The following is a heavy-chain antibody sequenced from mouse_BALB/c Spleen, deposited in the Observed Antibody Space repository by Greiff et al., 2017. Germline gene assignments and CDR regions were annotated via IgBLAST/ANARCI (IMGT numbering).Heavy chain of an antibody. J-gene: IGHJ2*01. CDR1: GFSLTSYG. Sequence: VQGVESGPGLVAPSQSLSITCTVSGFSLTSYGVHWVRQPPGKGLEWLGVIWSGGSTDYNAAFISRLSISKDNSKSQVFFKMNSLQANDTAIYYCARYGNYFDYWGQGTTLTVSS. CDR3: ARYGNYFDY. V-gene: IGHV2-2*02. D-gene: IGHD2-10*02. CDR2: IWSGGST.